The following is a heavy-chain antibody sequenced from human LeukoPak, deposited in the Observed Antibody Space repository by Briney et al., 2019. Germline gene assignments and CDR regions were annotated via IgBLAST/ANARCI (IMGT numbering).Heavy chain of an antibody. CDR2: ISRSGST. V-gene: IGHV4-39*01. Sequence: SETLSLTCTVSGDSISSSSYYWGWIRQPPGKGLEWIGGISRSGSTYYNPPLKSRVIISVDTSKNQFSLKLSSVTAADTAVYYCARWAYYGSRDFDYWGQGTLVTVSS. D-gene: IGHD3-10*01. CDR1: GDSISSSSYY. CDR3: ARWAYYGSRDFDY. J-gene: IGHJ4*02.